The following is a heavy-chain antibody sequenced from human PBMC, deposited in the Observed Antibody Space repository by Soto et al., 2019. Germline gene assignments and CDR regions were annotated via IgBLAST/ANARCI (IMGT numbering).Heavy chain of an antibody. CDR1: GFTFSDHY. D-gene: IGHD1-26*01. CDR3: TRGLLGGAPSYTFHGMDV. V-gene: IGHV3-72*01. CDR2: SRNRVNSHTT. J-gene: IGHJ6*01. Sequence: EVRLVESGGGLVQPGGSLRLSCAASGFTFSDHYMDWVRQAPGKGLEWVARSRNRVNSHTTEYAASVKGRFTISRDESKSSLYLKMNSLKIEDTAVYYCTRGLLGGAPSYTFHGMDVWGQGTTVTVSS.